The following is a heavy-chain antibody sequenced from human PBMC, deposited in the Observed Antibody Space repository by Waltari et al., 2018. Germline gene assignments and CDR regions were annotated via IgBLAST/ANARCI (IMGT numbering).Heavy chain of an antibody. V-gene: IGHV4-39*01. Sequence: QLQLQESGPGLVKPSETLSLTCTVSGDSISSSRYYWGWIRQSPGKGLEWIGSSYYSGSTYYNPTLKSRVSISGDTSKNQFSLKLSSVTAADTAVYYGARHWKRNGYRFDPWGQGTLVTVSS. J-gene: IGHJ5*02. CDR1: GDSISSSRYY. D-gene: IGHD5-12*01. CDR2: SYYSGST. CDR3: ARHWKRNGYRFDP.